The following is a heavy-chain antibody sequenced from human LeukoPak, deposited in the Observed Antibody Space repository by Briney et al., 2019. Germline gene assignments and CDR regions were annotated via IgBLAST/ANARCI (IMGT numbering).Heavy chain of an antibody. CDR1: GFTFSSYS. V-gene: IGHV3-21*01. Sequence: GGSLRLSCAAPGFTFSSYSVNWVRQAPGKGLEWVSSITSSTDTYYADSVRGRFTISRDNARNSLYLQMNSVRAEDTAVYYCARYYGSGHFDYWGQGTLVTVSS. CDR2: ITSSTDT. CDR3: ARYYGSGHFDY. D-gene: IGHD3-10*01. J-gene: IGHJ4*02.